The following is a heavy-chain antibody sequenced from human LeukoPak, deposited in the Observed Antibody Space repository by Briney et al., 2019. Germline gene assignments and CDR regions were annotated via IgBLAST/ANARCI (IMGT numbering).Heavy chain of an antibody. V-gene: IGHV3-23*01. CDR2: ISGSGGST. CDR3: AKAVSGSYSFDY. CDR1: GFTFSSYA. D-gene: IGHD1-26*01. J-gene: IGHJ4*02. Sequence: PGGSLSLSCAASGFTFSSYAMSWVRQAPGKGLEWVSGISGSGGSTYYADSVKGRFTISRDDSKNTLYLQMNSLRGEDTAVYYCAKAVSGSYSFDYWGQGTLVTVSS.